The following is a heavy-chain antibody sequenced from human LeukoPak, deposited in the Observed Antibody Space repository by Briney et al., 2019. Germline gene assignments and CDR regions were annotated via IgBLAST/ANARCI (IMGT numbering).Heavy chain of an antibody. J-gene: IGHJ4*02. D-gene: IGHD3-3*01. CDR3: ATRGSDFWSGFDF. CDR2: FDPENAEI. V-gene: IGHV1-24*01. Sequence: GASVNVSYTLSENTLRELPIQWVRQAGGKGLEWMAGFDPENAEIVYAQKFQGRVTMTQDTSTNTAYMELTSLTSDDTALYYCATRGSDFWSGFDFWGQGTQVTVSS. CDR1: ENTLRELP.